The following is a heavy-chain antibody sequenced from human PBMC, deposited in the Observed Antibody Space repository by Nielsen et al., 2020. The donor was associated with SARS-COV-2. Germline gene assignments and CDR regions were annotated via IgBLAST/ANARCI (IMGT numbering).Heavy chain of an antibody. CDR3: AREREYFDTSGYYKAFDV. V-gene: IGHV1-2*02. CDR2: INPNSGGT. CDR1: GYTFTGYYS. Sequence: ASVKVSCKASGYTFTGYYSIHWVRQAPGQGLEWMGWINPNSGGTNEAQKFQGRVTMTRDTSISTAYMELSRLTSDDTAMYYCAREREYFDTSGYYKAFDVWGQGTRVTVSS. J-gene: IGHJ3*01. D-gene: IGHD3-22*01.